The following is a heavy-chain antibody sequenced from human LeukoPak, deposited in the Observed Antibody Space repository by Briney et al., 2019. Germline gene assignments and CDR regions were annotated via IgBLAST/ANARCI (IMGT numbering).Heavy chain of an antibody. CDR1: GDTFTSCG. J-gene: IGHJ4*02. V-gene: IGHV1-18*01. Sequence: ASVKVSCEDSGDTFTSCGISWVLQAPGQGLEWMGWISAYNGNTNYAEKLQGRVTMTTDTSTSRDYMELRSLRSDVTALYYCSREGVTGDQYYFDYWVQGTLVTVSS. D-gene: IGHD7-27*01. CDR2: ISAYNGNT. CDR3: SREGVTGDQYYFDY.